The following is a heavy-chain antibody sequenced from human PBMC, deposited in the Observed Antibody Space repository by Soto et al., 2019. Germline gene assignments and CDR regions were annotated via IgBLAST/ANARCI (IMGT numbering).Heavy chain of an antibody. V-gene: IGHV3-7*05. CDR3: ARGGWGRFFDL. J-gene: IGHJ2*01. CDR2: IKQGGSEK. Sequence: EVQLVESGGGLVQPGGSLRLSCAASGFTFNTYWMKWVRQAPGKGLEWVADIKQGGSEKYYVDSVRGRFTISRDNARNSLYLQMHSLRAEDTAMYYCARGGWGRFFDLLGRGTLVSVSS. D-gene: IGHD2-21*02. CDR1: GFTFNTYW.